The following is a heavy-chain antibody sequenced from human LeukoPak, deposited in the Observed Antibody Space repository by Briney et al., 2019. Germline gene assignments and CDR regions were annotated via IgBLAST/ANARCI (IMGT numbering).Heavy chain of an antibody. CDR2: IKQDGSEK. J-gene: IGHJ3*02. D-gene: IGHD1-26*01. CDR3: ARDLGSYKVLDAFDI. Sequence: GGSLRLSCAASGFTFSSYAMSWVRQAPGKGLEWVANIKQDGSEKYYVDSVKGRFTISRDNAKNSLYLQMNSLRAEDTAVYYCARDLGSYKVLDAFDIWGQGTMVTVSS. V-gene: IGHV3-7*01. CDR1: GFTFSSYA.